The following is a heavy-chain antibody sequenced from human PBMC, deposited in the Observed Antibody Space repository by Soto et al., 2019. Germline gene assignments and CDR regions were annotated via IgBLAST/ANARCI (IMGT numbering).Heavy chain of an antibody. CDR1: GYTFTSYY. Sequence: ASVKVSCKASGYTFTSYYMHWVRQAPGQGLEWMGIINPSGGSTSYAQKFQGRVTMTRDTSTSTVYMELSSLRSEDTAVYYCAREKEVYYDSSGCDYCGQGTLVTVSS. D-gene: IGHD3-22*01. J-gene: IGHJ4*02. V-gene: IGHV1-46*01. CDR3: AREKEVYYDSSGCDY. CDR2: INPSGGST.